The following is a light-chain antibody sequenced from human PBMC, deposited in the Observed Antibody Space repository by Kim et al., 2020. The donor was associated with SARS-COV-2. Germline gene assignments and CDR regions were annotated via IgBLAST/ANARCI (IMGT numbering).Light chain of an antibody. J-gene: IGLJ2*01. CDR3: QAWDSSTVV. CDR1: KLGDKY. Sequence: SLSPGQTASITCSGDKLGDKYACWYQQKPGRSPVLVIYLDSVRPSGIPERFSGSNSGNTATLTISGTQAMDEADYYCQAWDSSTVVFGGGTQLTVL. V-gene: IGLV3-1*01. CDR2: LDS.